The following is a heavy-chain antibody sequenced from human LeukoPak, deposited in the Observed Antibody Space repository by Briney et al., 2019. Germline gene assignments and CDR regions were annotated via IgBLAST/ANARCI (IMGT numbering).Heavy chain of an antibody. V-gene: IGHV4-30-2*01. Sequence: PSQTLSLTCAVSGGSISSGGYSWSWIRQPPGKGLEWIGYIYHSGSTYYNPSLKSRVTISVDKSKNQFSLKLSSVTAADTAVYYCASGYAKLNYYYYYGMDVWGKETTVTVSS. CDR3: ASGYAKLNYYYYYGMDV. CDR1: GGSISSGGYS. CDR2: IYHSGST. D-gene: IGHD1-1*01. J-gene: IGHJ6*04.